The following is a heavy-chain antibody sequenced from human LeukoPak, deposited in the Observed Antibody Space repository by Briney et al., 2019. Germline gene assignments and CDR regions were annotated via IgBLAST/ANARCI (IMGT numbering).Heavy chain of an antibody. V-gene: IGHV3-7*01. Sequence: GGSLRLSCAASGFTFSSYWMRWVRQAPGKGLEWVANIKQDGSEKYYVDSVKGRFTISRDNAKYSLYLQMNSLRAEDTAVYYCARDGMVRGVITALFYFDYWGQGTLVTVSS. D-gene: IGHD3-10*01. CDR2: IKQDGSEK. CDR3: ARDGMVRGVITALFYFDY. J-gene: IGHJ4*02. CDR1: GFTFSSYW.